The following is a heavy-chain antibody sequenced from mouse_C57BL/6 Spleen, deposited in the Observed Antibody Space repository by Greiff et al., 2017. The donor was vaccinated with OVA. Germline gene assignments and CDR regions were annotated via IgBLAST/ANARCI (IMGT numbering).Heavy chain of an antibody. CDR2: ISDGGSYT. D-gene: IGHD1-1*01. Sequence: EVKLQESGGGLVKPGGSLKLSCAASGFTFSSYAMSWVRQTPEKRLEWVATISDGGSYTYYPDNVKGRFTISRDNAKNNLYLQMSHLKSEDTAMYYCARDRSSSSYYFDYWGQGATLTVSS. CDR3: ARDRSSSSYYFDY. CDR1: GFTFSSYA. V-gene: IGHV5-4*01. J-gene: IGHJ2*01.